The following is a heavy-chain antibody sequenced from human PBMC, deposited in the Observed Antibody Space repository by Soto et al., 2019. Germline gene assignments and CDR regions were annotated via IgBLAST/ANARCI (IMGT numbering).Heavy chain of an antibody. CDR1: GVTFDDYA. CDR2: INWNSGSI. CDR3: VKDESINWYSGHFRH. V-gene: IGHV3-9*01. J-gene: IGHJ1*01. Sequence: EVQLVESGGGLVQPGRSLRLSCAASGVTFDDYAMHWVRQVPGKGLEWVSGINWNSGSIGYADSVKGRFAISRDNAKNSLHLQMNRLRAEDTAFYYCVKDESINWYSGHFRHLGQGPLVTVSS. D-gene: IGHD6-13*01.